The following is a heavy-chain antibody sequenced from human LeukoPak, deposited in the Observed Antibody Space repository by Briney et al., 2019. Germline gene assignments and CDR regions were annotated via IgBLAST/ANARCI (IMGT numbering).Heavy chain of an antibody. CDR2: IYYSGST. CDR3: ARSDYDLLTGYSAVYFDF. CDR1: GGPFSRYY. Sequence: PSETLSLTCTVSGGPFSRYYWGWIRQPPGKGLEWIGYIYYSGSTNYNPSLKSRITMSMDRSKKQFSLRLSSVTAADTAVYYCARSDYDLLTGYSAVYFDFWGKGALVTVSS. D-gene: IGHD3-9*01. J-gene: IGHJ4*02. V-gene: IGHV4-59*01.